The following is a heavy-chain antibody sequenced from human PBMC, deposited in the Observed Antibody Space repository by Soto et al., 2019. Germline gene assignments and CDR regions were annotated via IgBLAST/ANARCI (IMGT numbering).Heavy chain of an antibody. CDR1: GYTFTGYY. CDR3: ARSSSIRFLEWLSPFDY. CDR2: INPNSGGT. V-gene: IGHV1-2*04. J-gene: IGHJ4*02. Sequence: EASVKVSCKASGYTFTGYYMHWVRQAPGQGLEWMGWINPNSGGTNYAQKFQGWVTMTRDTSISTAYMELSRLRSDDTDVYYCARSSSIRFLEWLSPFDYWGQGTLVTVSS. D-gene: IGHD3-3*01.